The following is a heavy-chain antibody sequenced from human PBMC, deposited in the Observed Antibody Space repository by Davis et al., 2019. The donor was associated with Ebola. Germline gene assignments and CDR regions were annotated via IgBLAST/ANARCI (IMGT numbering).Heavy chain of an antibody. J-gene: IGHJ6*02. Sequence: GESLKISCAASGISFSNYGMFWVRQAPGKVMEWVAVISPDGSDKNYADSGRGRFTITRDNSKYTLYLQMNSLRAEDTAVYYCARSYSSGWYHYYYYGMDVWGQGTTVTVSS. CDR3: ARSYSSGWYHYYYYGMDV. CDR2: ISPDGSDK. CDR1: GISFSNYG. D-gene: IGHD6-19*01. V-gene: IGHV3-30*03.